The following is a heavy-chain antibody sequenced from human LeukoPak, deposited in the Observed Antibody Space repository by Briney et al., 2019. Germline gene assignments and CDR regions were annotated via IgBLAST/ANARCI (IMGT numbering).Heavy chain of an antibody. CDR1: GGSISSYY. J-gene: IGHJ4*02. CDR2: IYYSGST. Sequence: SETLSLTCTVSGGSISSYYWGWIRQPPGKGLEWIGTIYYSGSTYYNPSLKSRVTISVDTSKNQFSLKLSSVTAADTAVYYCARKARGSYSHFDYWGQGTLVTVSS. D-gene: IGHD1-26*01. V-gene: IGHV4-39*07. CDR3: ARKARGSYSHFDY.